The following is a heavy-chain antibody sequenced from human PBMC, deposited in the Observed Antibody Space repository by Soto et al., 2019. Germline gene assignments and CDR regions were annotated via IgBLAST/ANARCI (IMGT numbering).Heavy chain of an antibody. D-gene: IGHD1-26*01. CDR3: ARGVYSGSDVGY. CDR2: IYYSGST. Sequence: LSLTCTVSGGSVSSGSYYWSWIRQPPGKGLEWIGYIYYSGSTNYNPSLKSRVTISVDTSKNQFSLKLSSVTAADTAVYYCARGVYSGSDVGYWGQGTLVTVSS. J-gene: IGHJ4*02. CDR1: GGSVSSGSYY. V-gene: IGHV4-61*01.